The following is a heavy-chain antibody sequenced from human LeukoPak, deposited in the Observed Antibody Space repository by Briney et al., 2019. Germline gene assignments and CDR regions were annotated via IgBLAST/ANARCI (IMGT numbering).Heavy chain of an antibody. CDR3: ARDKKRSARGGDYYYYYMDV. V-gene: IGHV3-48*01. J-gene: IGHJ6*03. Sequence: GGSLRLSCAASGFTFSSYSMNWVRQAPGKGLEWVSYISSSSSTIYYADSVKGRFTISRDNAKNSLYLQMNSLRAEDTAVYYCARDKKRSARGGDYYYYYMDVWGKGTTVTVSS. CDR1: GFTFSSYS. CDR2: ISSSSSTI. D-gene: IGHD3-10*01.